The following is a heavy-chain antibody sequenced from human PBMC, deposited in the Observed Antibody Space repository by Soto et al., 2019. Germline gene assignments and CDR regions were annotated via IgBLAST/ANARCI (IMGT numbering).Heavy chain of an antibody. Sequence: GGSLRLSCSASGFTFSSFSMHWVRQSPGKGLEYVSHMSSDGGRIYYADSVKGRFTISRDNSKNTLYLQMNGLRAEDTAVYYCARGVRGMDVWGQGTTVTVSS. V-gene: IGHV3-64*04. CDR3: ARGVRGMDV. CDR1: GFTFSSFS. J-gene: IGHJ6*02. CDR2: MSSDGGRI.